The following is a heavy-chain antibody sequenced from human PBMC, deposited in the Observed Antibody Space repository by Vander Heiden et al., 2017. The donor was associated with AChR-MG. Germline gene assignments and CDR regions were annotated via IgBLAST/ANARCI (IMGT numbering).Heavy chain of an antibody. CDR2: INTNTGNP. CDR3: ARDLYLTNDYGDYGGAFDI. V-gene: IGHV7-4-1*02. D-gene: IGHD4-17*01. CDR1: GYTFTSYA. J-gene: IGHJ3*02. Sequence: QVQLVQSGSELKKPGASVKVSCKASGYTFTSYAMNWVRQAPGQGLEWMGWINTNTGNPTYAQGFTGRFVFSLDTSVSTAYLQISSLKAEDTAVYYCARDLYLTNDYGDYGGAFDIWGQGTMVTVSS.